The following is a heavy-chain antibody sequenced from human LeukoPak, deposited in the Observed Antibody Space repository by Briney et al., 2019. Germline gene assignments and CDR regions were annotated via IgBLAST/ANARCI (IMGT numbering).Heavy chain of an antibody. J-gene: IGHJ6*03. CDR3: ARDPLAVALGSVYYFYYMDA. D-gene: IGHD6-19*01. Sequence: GGSLRLSCAASGFTFDDYAMHWVRQAPGKGLEWVAAISYDGSNKNYADSVKGRFTISRDNAKNSLYLQMNSLRAEDTAVYYCARDPLAVALGSVYYFYYMDAWGKGTTVTISS. CDR1: GFTFDDYA. CDR2: ISYDGSNK. V-gene: IGHV3-30*04.